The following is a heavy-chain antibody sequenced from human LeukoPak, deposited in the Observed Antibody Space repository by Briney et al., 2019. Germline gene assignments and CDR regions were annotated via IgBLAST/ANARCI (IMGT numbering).Heavy chain of an antibody. J-gene: IGHJ3*02. V-gene: IGHV3-49*04. CDR2: IRSKAYGGTT. Sequence: GGSLRLSCTASGFTFGDYAMSWVRQAPGKGLEWVGFIRSKAYGGTTEYAASVKGRFTISRDDSKSIAYLQMNSLKTEDTAVYYCATEGFTYGYHGIDIWGQGTIVTVSS. CDR3: ATEGFTYGYHGIDI. D-gene: IGHD5-18*01. CDR1: GFTFGDYA.